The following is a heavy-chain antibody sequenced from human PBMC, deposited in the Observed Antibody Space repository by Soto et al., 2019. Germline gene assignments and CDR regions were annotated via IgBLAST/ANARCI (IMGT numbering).Heavy chain of an antibody. CDR3: AQNEWKGPTYYYYMDV. D-gene: IGHD3-3*01. CDR2: ISSSGGST. J-gene: IGHJ6*03. V-gene: IGHV3-23*01. CDR1: GFIFSDYA. Sequence: EVQLLESGGGLVQPGGSLRLSCAASGFIFSDYAMSWVRQAPGKGLEWVSGISSSGGSTYYADSVKGRFTISRDKSKNTLSLQMNSLRAEDTAVYYCAQNEWKGPTYYYYMDVWGKGTTVTVSS.